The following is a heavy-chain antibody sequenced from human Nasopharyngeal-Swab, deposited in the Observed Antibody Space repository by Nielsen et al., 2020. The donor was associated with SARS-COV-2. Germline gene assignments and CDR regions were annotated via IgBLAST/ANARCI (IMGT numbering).Heavy chain of an antibody. CDR2: ISRSSSTI. D-gene: IGHD1-20*01. J-gene: IGHJ6*03. V-gene: IGHV3-48*01. CDR1: GFTFRSYS. CDR3: AKSDPGITGTTWPYYMDV. Sequence: GESLKISCTASGFTFRSYSLNWVRQAPGKGLEWISYISRSSSTIYYADSVKGRFTISRDNAKNSLYLQMKSLRAEDTAVYYCAKSDPGITGTTWPYYMDVWGKGTTVNVS.